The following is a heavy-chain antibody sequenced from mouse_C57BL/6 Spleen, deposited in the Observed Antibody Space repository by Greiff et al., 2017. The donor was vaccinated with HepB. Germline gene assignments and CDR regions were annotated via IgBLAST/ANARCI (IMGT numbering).Heavy chain of an antibody. CDR3: ARRYGSSYFAY. D-gene: IGHD1-1*01. Sequence: VQLQQPGAELVRPGSSVKLSCKASGYTFTSYWMDWVKQRPGQGLEWIGNIYPSDSETHYNQKFKDKATLTVDKSSSTAYMQLSSLTSEDSAVYYCARRYGSSYFAYWGQGTLVTVSA. CDR2: IYPSDSET. J-gene: IGHJ3*01. V-gene: IGHV1-61*01. CDR1: GYTFTSYW.